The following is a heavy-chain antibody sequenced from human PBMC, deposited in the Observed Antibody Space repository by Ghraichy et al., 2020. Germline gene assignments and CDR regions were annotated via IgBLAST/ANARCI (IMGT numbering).Heavy chain of an antibody. CDR1: GGSINSYY. Sequence: SETLSLTCTVSGGSINSYYWSWLRQPPGKGLEWIGYIYYSGSTNHNPSLRSRVTISVDTSKNQFSLKLSSVTAADTAVYYCARLAAWSEWYFDLWGRGTLVTVSS. D-gene: IGHD3-3*01. CDR2: IYYSGST. J-gene: IGHJ2*01. V-gene: IGHV4-59*08. CDR3: ARLAAWSEWYFDL.